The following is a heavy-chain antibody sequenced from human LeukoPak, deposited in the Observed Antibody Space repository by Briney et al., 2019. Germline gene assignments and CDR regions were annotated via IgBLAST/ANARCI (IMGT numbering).Heavy chain of an antibody. CDR3: ANWGGVAGRPGYYGMDV. CDR2: IYYSGST. Sequence: SETLSLTCTVSGGSISSYYWSWIRQPPGKGLEWIGYIYYSGSTNYNPSLKSRVTISVDTSKNQFSLQLSSVTPEDTAVYYCANWGGVAGRPGYYGMDVWGQGTTVTVSS. D-gene: IGHD6-19*01. V-gene: IGHV4-59*12. J-gene: IGHJ6*02. CDR1: GGSISSYY.